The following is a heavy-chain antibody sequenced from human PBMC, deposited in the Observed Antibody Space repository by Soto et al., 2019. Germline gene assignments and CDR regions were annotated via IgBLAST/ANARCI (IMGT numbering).Heavy chain of an antibody. Sequence: SETLSLTCTISGGSMSSFYWSWIRQPPGKGLEWIWYIYYNGNTNYNPSLKSRVTISVDTSKNQFSLQLNSVTPEDTAVYYCARDTSYGYSSGWYDYWGQGTLVTVSS. V-gene: IGHV4-59*12. CDR2: IYYNGNT. CDR3: ARDTSYGYSSGWYDY. CDR1: GGSMSSFY. D-gene: IGHD6-19*01. J-gene: IGHJ4*02.